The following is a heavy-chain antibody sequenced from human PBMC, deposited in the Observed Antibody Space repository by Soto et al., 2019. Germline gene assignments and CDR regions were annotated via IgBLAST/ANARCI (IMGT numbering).Heavy chain of an antibody. J-gene: IGHJ6*03. CDR2: IWHDGSNK. CDR1: GFTFSSYG. CDR3: ARLDGYYHYMDV. Sequence: GGSLRLSCAASGFTFSSYGMHWVRQAPGKGLEWVAVIWHDGSNKNYADSVKGRFTISRDNSKNTLYLQMNSLRAEDTAVYYCARLDGYYHYMDVWGKGTTVTVSS. D-gene: IGHD6-13*01. V-gene: IGHV3-33*01.